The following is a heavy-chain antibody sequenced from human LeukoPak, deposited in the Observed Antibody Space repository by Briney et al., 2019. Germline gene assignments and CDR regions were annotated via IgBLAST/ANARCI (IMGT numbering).Heavy chain of an antibody. D-gene: IGHD3-3*01. V-gene: IGHV1-69*05. Sequence: GASVKVSCKASGGTFISYAISWVRQAPGQGLEWMGGIISIFGTANYAQKFQGRVTITTDESTSTAYMELSSLRSEDTAVYYCARSGHYDFWSGYPSDYYYYYMDVWGKGTTVTVSS. J-gene: IGHJ6*03. CDR1: GGTFISYA. CDR3: ARSGHYDFWSGYPSDYYYYYMDV. CDR2: IISIFGTA.